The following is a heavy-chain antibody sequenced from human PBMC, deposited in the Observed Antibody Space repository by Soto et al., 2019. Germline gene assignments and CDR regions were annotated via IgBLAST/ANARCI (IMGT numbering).Heavy chain of an antibody. CDR2: VYSSGST. J-gene: IGHJ4*02. D-gene: IGHD3-10*01. V-gene: IGHV4-59*08. Sequence: QVQLQESGPGLVKPSETLSLTCTVSGGSISSYYWSWIRQPPGQGLEYIGYVYSSGSTNYNPSLKGGATISVDTSNNHFSQKLSSVTAADTAIYYCARAPGSGAFDYWGQGTLVTVSS. CDR1: GGSISSYY. CDR3: ARAPGSGAFDY.